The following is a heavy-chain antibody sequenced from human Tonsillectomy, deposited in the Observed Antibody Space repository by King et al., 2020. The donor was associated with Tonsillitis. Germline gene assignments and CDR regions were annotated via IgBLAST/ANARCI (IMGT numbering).Heavy chain of an antibody. J-gene: IGHJ3*02. CDR2: FSGCGSST. V-gene: IGHV3-23*04. Sequence: VQLVESGGGLVQPGGSLRLSCAASGFTFSTYAMSCVRQSPGKGLEWVSAFSGCGSSTYYADSVKGRFTISRDNSKNTLYLQMNSLRAEDTAIYYCAKEYYGSGYDAFDIWGQGTMVTVSS. D-gene: IGHD3-10*01. CDR1: GFTFSTYA. CDR3: AKEYYGSGYDAFDI.